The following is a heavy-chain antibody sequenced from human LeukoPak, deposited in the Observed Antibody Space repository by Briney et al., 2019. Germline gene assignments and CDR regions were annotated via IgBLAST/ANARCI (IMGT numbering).Heavy chain of an antibody. CDR1: GYTFINYY. V-gene: IGHV1-46*01. D-gene: IGHD1-26*01. Sequence: ASVKISCKASGYTFINYYMHWVRQAPGQGLEWMGIINGNGGSVNYAQNFQGRVIMTRDTSTSTVYMELSSLRSEDTAVYYCARPSGSFHRYYYGMDVWGQGTTVTVSS. J-gene: IGHJ6*02. CDR3: ARPSGSFHRYYYGMDV. CDR2: INGNGGSV.